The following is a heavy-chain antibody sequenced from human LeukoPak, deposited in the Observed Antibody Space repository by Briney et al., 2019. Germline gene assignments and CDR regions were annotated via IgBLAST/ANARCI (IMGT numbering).Heavy chain of an antibody. Sequence: GASVKVSCEASGGTFSSYAISWVRQAPGQGLEWMGGIIPIFGTANYAQKFQGRVTITADKSTSTAYMELSSLRSEDTAVYYCARAELLWFGELKYNWFDPWGQGTLVTVSS. D-gene: IGHD3-10*01. CDR1: GGTFSSYA. J-gene: IGHJ5*02. V-gene: IGHV1-69*06. CDR3: ARAELLWFGELKYNWFDP. CDR2: IIPIFGTA.